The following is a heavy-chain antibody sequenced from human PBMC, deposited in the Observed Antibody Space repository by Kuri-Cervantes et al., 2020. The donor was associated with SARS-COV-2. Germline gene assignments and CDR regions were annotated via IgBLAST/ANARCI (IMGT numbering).Heavy chain of an antibody. J-gene: IGHJ4*02. Sequence: GGSLRLSCAASGFTVSSNYMSWVRQAPGKGLEWVPVIYSGGSTSYGDSVKGRFTISRENSRNTLNLQINSLRAEDTAGYYCARGHDRRVYFSTPVSYYVDFWGQGILVTVSS. CDR3: ARGHDRRVYFSTPVSYYVDF. CDR1: GFTVSSNY. CDR2: IYSGGST. D-gene: IGHD3-22*01. V-gene: IGHV3-53*01.